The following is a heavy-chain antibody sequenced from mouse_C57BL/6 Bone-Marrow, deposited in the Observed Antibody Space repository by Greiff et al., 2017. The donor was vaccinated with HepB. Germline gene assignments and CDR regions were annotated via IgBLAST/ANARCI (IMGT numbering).Heavy chain of an antibody. D-gene: IGHD1-1*01. J-gene: IGHJ3*01. Sequence: VQLQQSGAELARPGASVKLSCKASGYTFTSYGISWVKQRTGQGLEWIGEIYPRSGNTYYNEKFKGKATLTADKSSSTAYMELRSLTSEDSAVYFCARGENYYGSSAWFAYWGQGTLVTVSA. CDR3: ARGENYYGSSAWFAY. CDR2: IYPRSGNT. CDR1: GYTFTSYG. V-gene: IGHV1-81*01.